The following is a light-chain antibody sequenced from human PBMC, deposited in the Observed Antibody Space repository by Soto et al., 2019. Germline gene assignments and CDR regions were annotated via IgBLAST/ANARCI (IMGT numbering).Light chain of an antibody. CDR2: DAS. CDR1: QSVSSN. CDR3: QQYNLWPPYT. V-gene: IGKV3-15*01. Sequence: EAVMTQSPATLSVSPGERATLSCRASQSVSSNLAWYQQKPGQAPRLLIYDASTRATGPPARFSGSGSGTDFTLTISNLQSEDFAIYYCQQYNLWPPYTFGPGTKVDI. J-gene: IGKJ2*01.